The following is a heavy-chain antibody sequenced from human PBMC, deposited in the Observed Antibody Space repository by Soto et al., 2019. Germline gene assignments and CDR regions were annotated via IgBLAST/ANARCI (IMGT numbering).Heavy chain of an antibody. Sequence: ASVKVSCKASGYSFTDYHIHWVRQAPGQGLEWLGRINPKSGGTSTAQKFQGWVTMTTDTSISTASMELTRLISDDTAIYYCARGDSTDCSNGVCSFFYNHDMDVWGQ. J-gene: IGHJ6*02. V-gene: IGHV1-2*04. CDR2: INPKSGGT. D-gene: IGHD2-8*01. CDR1: GYSFTDYH. CDR3: ARGDSTDCSNGVCSFFYNHDMDV.